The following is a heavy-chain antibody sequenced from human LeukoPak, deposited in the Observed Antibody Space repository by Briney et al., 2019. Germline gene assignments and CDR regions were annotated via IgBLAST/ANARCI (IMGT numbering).Heavy chain of an antibody. V-gene: IGHV1-2*04. CDR2: INPNSGGT. CDR1: GYTFTSYY. Sequence: ASVKVSCKASGYTFTSYYMHWVRQAPGQGLEWMGWINPNSGGTNYAQKFQGWVTMTRDTSIGTAYMELSRLRSDDTAVYYCARDRRPLYYYDSSGSYHFWYFDLWGRGTLVTVSS. D-gene: IGHD3-22*01. CDR3: ARDRRPLYYYDSSGSYHFWYFDL. J-gene: IGHJ2*01.